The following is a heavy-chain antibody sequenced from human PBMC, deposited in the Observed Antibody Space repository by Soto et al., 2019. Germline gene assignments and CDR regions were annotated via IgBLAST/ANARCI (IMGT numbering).Heavy chain of an antibody. D-gene: IGHD3-9*01. CDR2: IYYSGST. Sequence: QVQLQESGPGLVKPSQTLSLTCTVSGGSISSGGYYWSWIRPHPGKGLEWIGYIYYSGSTYYNPSFKSRVTISVDTSKNQFSLKLSSVTVADTAVYYCARSKDYDILTGYSLRVNWFDPWGQGTRVTVSS. J-gene: IGHJ5*02. V-gene: IGHV4-31*03. CDR1: GGSISSGGYY. CDR3: ARSKDYDILTGYSLRVNWFDP.